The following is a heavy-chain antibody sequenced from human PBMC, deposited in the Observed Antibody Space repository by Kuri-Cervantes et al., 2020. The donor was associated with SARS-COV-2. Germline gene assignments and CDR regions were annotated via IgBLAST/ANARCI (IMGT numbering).Heavy chain of an antibody. V-gene: IGHV1-69*04. CDR3: ARDEVVRGGQYGMDV. Sequence: SSVPVSCKASEGTVSSYAISWVRQAPGQGLVLMGRLIPILGIGNYAQKFQGRVTITADKSTSTAYMELSSLRSEDSAVYYCARDEVVRGGQYGMDVWGQGPVVTVSS. J-gene: IGHJ6*02. CDR1: EGTVSSYA. D-gene: IGHD3-10*01. CDR2: LIPILGIG.